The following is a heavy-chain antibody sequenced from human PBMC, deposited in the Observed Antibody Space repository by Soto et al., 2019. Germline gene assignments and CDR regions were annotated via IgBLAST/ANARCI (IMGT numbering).Heavy chain of an antibody. J-gene: IGHJ6*02. V-gene: IGHV4-59*01. D-gene: IGHD2-21*02. CDR2: MYNTGST. Sequence: ETLSLTCIVSGGSISSDYWSWIRQPPGKGLEWIGYMYNTGSTVYNPSLKSRVTISVDTSKNQFYLKVNSVTAADTAVYYCARDLWGYCGTDCYPLDVWGQGTTVTVS. CDR3: ARDLWGYCGTDCYPLDV. CDR1: GGSISSDY.